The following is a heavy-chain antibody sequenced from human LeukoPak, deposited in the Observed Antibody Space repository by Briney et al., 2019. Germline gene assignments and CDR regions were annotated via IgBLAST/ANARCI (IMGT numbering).Heavy chain of an antibody. CDR3: AHLWGYYDSSGQNHFDY. CDR2: IYWNDDK. J-gene: IGHJ4*02. CDR1: GFSLSTSGVG. D-gene: IGHD3-22*01. Sequence: SGPTLVNPTQTLTLTCTFSGFSLSTSGVGVGWIRQPPGKALEWLALIYWNDDKRYSPSLKSRLTITKDTSKNQVVLTMTNMDPVDTATYYCAHLWGYYDSSGQNHFDYWGQGTLVTVSS. V-gene: IGHV2-5*01.